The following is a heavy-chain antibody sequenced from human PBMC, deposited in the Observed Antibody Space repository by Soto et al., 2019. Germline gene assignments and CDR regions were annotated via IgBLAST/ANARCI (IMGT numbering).Heavy chain of an antibody. J-gene: IGHJ5*02. CDR1: GGSISSYY. CDR3: ARGALIVVVPAAKTGFAP. CDR2: IYYSGST. Sequence: PSETLSLTCTVSGGSISSYYWSWIRQPPGKGLEWIGYIYYSGSTNYNPSLKSRVTISVDTSKNQFSLKLSSVPPADTAVYYCARGALIVVVPAAKTGFAPWGQGTLVTVSP. D-gene: IGHD2-2*01. V-gene: IGHV4-59*12.